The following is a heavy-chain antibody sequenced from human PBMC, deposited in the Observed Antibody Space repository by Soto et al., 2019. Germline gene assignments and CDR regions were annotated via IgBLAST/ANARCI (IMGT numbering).Heavy chain of an antibody. D-gene: IGHD5-12*01. CDR2: IIPIFGTA. CDR1: GGTFSSYA. Sequence: SVKVSCTASGGTFSSYAISWVRQAPGQGLEWMGGIIPIFGTANYAQKFQGRVTITADESTSTAYMELSSLRSEDTAVYYCARDDGYNYVGVGYWGQGTLVTVSS. CDR3: ARDDGYNYVGVGY. V-gene: IGHV1-69*13. J-gene: IGHJ4*02.